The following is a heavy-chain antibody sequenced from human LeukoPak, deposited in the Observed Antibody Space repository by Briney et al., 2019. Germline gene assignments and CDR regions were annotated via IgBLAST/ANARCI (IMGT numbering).Heavy chain of an antibody. CDR2: MNPNSGNT. Sequence: ASVKVSCKASGYTFTSYDINWVRQATGQGLEWMGWMNPNSGNTGYAQKFQGGVTMTRNTSISTAYMELSSLRSEDTAVYYCARAPGSSFAWFDPWGQGTLVTVSS. CDR1: GYTFTSYD. J-gene: IGHJ5*02. CDR3: ARAPGSSFAWFDP. V-gene: IGHV1-8*01. D-gene: IGHD6-13*01.